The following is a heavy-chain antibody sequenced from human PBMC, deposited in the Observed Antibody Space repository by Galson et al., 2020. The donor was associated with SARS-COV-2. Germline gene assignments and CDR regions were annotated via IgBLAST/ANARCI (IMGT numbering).Heavy chain of an antibody. D-gene: IGHD5-12*01. CDR2: IKQDGSEK. CDR3: ARRDGYARAFDI. V-gene: IGHV3-7*05. CDR1: GFTFGRYW. Sequence: GESLKISCAASGFTFGRYWMTWVRQAPGKGLEWVANIKQDGSEKHYVDSVKGRFTISRDNAKNSVYLQMNSLRADDTAVYYCARRDGYARAFDIWGQGTMVTVSS. J-gene: IGHJ3*02.